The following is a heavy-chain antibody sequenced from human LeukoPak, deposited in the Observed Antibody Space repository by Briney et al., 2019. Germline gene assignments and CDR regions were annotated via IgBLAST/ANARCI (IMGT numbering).Heavy chain of an antibody. D-gene: IGHD2-8*01. V-gene: IGHV3-23*01. Sequence: GGSLRISCAVSGLTLPSLAISWVRQAPGEGLEWVSAISDSGDDTIVADSVNGRFTISRDNSKNTLFLQMNSLTVEDSAVYYCAKDISIGRYWTNGLCSPFDYWGQGTLVTVSS. CDR1: GLTLPSLA. J-gene: IGHJ4*02. CDR2: ISDSGDDT. CDR3: AKDISIGRYWTNGLCSPFDY.